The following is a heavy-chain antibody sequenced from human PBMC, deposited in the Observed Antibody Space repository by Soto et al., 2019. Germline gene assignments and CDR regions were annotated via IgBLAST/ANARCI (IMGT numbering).Heavy chain of an antibody. V-gene: IGHV4-59*08. J-gene: IGHJ5*02. CDR3: ARHSYHSIPPRSDP. D-gene: IGHD4-4*01. Sequence: SETLRVTWSVSGGSSTGYCWSWILQPPGKGPEWIGNIHYSGSTNYNPSLKSRVTISVDTSKNQFSLRLSSVTAAETAVYYCARHSYHSIPPRSDPRGHGTLVTVSP. CDR2: IHYSGST. CDR1: GGSSTGYC.